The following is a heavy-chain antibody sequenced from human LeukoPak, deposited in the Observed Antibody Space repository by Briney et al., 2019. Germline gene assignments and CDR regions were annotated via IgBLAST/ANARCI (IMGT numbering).Heavy chain of an antibody. D-gene: IGHD1-1*01. V-gene: IGHV3-48*03. J-gene: IGHJ5*02. CDR3: ARESGTTLYRGAFDP. Sequence: GGSLRLSCAASGFTFSSYEMNWVRQAPGKGLGWVSYISSSGRTMYYADSVRGRFTISRDNAKNSLYLQMNSLRAEDTAVYYCARESGTTLYRGAFDPWGQGTLVTVSS. CDR1: GFTFSSYE. CDR2: ISSSGRTM.